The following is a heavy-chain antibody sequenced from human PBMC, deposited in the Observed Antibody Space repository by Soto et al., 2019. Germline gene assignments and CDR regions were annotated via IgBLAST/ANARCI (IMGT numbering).Heavy chain of an antibody. Sequence: ASVKVSCKASGYTFTSYYMHWVRQAPGQGLEWMGIINPSGGSTSYAQKFQGRVTMTRDTSTSTVYMELSSLRSEDTAVYYCARDAASRRYDYSNYYRMAVWGQGTTVTVSS. CDR3: ARDAASRRYDYSNYYRMAV. D-gene: IGHD4-4*01. J-gene: IGHJ6*02. CDR1: GYTFTSYY. V-gene: IGHV1-46*01. CDR2: INPSGGST.